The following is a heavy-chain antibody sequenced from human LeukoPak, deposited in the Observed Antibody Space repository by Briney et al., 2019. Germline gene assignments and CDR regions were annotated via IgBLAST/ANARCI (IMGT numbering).Heavy chain of an antibody. CDR2: ISFDGSDK. J-gene: IGHJ3*02. CDR1: GFTFNNYG. Sequence: AGGSLRLSCAGSGFTFNNYGIHWVRQAPGKGLEWVAVISFDGSDKYYADSVKGRFTISRDNSKNTRYLQMNSLRAEDTDVYYCAKDTLYNWNDGDDVFDIWGQGTMVTVSS. V-gene: IGHV3-30*12. D-gene: IGHD1-1*01. CDR3: AKDTLYNWNDGDDVFDI.